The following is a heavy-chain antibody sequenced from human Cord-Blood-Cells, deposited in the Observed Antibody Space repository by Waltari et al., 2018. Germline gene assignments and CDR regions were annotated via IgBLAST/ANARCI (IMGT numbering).Heavy chain of an antibody. D-gene: IGHD3-22*01. Sequence: QVQLVLSGAEVKKPGSAVKVSCKASGGTFSSHALSWVRQAPGQGLEWMGGIIPIFGTANYAQKFQGRVTITADESTSTAYMELSSLRSEDTAVYYCASPQVYDSSGYGAFDIWGQGTMVTVSS. CDR2: IIPIFGTA. CDR3: ASPQVYDSSGYGAFDI. J-gene: IGHJ3*02. V-gene: IGHV1-69*01. CDR1: GGTFSSHA.